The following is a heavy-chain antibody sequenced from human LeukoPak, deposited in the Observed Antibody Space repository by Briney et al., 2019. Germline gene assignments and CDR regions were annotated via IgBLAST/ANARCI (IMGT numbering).Heavy chain of an antibody. CDR3: ARSRCCLRQNKCYNH. CDR2: VYPGGCT. CDR1: GVSISDYY. Sequence: PSENLSLTCAVSGVSISDYYWSWIRQPPGKGLEWIGDVYPGGCTNYNPSLRSRVIIAEDTSESQFSLKLTSVTAADTAIYYCARSRCCLRQNKCYNHSAQGTPVTVSS. D-gene: IGHD1-1*01. V-gene: IGHV4-34*01. J-gene: IGHJ1*01.